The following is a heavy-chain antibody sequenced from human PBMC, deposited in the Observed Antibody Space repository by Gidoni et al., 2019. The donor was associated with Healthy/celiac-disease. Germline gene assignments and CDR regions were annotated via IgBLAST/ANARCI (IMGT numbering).Heavy chain of an antibody. D-gene: IGHD3-22*01. CDR1: GFSLSNARMG. CDR2: IFSNDEK. Sequence: QVTLKESGPVLVKPTETLTLTCTVSGFSLSNARMGVSWIRQPPGQALEWLGHIFSNDEKSYSTSLKSRLTISKDTSKSQVVLTMNNMDPFDTATYYGARMYDSSGYSFDYWGQGTLVTVSS. V-gene: IGHV2-26*01. CDR3: ARMYDSSGYSFDY. J-gene: IGHJ4*02.